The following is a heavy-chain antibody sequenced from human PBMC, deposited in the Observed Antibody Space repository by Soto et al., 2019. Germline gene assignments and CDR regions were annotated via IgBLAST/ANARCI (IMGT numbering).Heavy chain of an antibody. CDR3: AKDHWFGYAPGYYYYGMDV. CDR1: GFTFSSYS. J-gene: IGHJ6*02. Sequence: GWSLRLSCAASGFTFSSYSMNWVRQAPGKGLEWVSYISSSSSTIYYADSVKGRFTISRDNAKNSLYLQMNSLRAEDTAVYYCAKDHWFGYAPGYYYYGMDVWGQGTTVTVSS. CDR2: ISSSSSTI. V-gene: IGHV3-48*01. D-gene: IGHD5-12*01.